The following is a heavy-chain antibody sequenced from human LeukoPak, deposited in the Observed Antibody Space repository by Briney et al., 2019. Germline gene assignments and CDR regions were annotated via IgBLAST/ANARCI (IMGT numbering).Heavy chain of an antibody. V-gene: IGHV3-30*02. CDR1: GFTFSSYG. D-gene: IGHD3-10*01. CDR3: AKEGYYYGSGSYPDY. Sequence: GGSLRLSCAASGFTFSSYGMHWVRQAPGKGLEWVAFIRYDGSNKYYADSVKGRFTISRDNSKNTLYLQMNSLRAEDTAVYYCAKEGYYYGSGSYPDYWGQGTLVTVSS. J-gene: IGHJ4*02. CDR2: IRYDGSNK.